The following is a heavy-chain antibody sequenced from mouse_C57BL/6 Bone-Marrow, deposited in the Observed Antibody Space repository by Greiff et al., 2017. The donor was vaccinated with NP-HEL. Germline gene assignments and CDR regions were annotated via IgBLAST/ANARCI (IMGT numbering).Heavy chain of an antibody. CDR1: GFTFSDYY. D-gene: IGHD2-4*01. J-gene: IGHJ4*01. Sequence: EVKLVESEGGLVQPGSSMKLSCTASGFTFSDYYMAWVRQVPEKGLEWVANINYDGSSTYYLDSLKSRFIISRDNAKNILYLQMSSLTSEDTAMYYCSREGGLRRRTYAMDYWGQGNSVTVSA. CDR2: INYDGSST. V-gene: IGHV5-16*01. CDR3: SREGGLRRRTYAMDY.